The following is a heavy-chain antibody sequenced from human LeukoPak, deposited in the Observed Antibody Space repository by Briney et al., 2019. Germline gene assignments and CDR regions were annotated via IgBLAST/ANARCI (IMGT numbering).Heavy chain of an antibody. J-gene: IGHJ4*02. Sequence: GGSLRLSCAASGFTFSNYAMSWVRQAPGRGLNWVSSINGGGGATVYADSVKGRFTISRDNSKNTLYLQMDSLRAEDTAVYYCAKANLDGYYTFDYWGQGTLVTVSS. CDR1: GFTFSNYA. CDR2: INGGGGAT. CDR3: AKANLDGYYTFDY. V-gene: IGHV3-23*01. D-gene: IGHD5-24*01.